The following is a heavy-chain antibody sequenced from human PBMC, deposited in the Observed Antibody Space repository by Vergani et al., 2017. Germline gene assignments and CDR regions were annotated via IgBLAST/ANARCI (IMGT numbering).Heavy chain of an antibody. D-gene: IGHD2-15*01. CDR3: AGDVVSCCGGSCYSGGFDY. V-gene: IGHV1-69*01. J-gene: IGHJ4*02. CDR2: IIPIFGTA. Sequence: QVQLVQSGAEVKKPGSSVKVSCKASGGTFSSYAISWVRQAPGQGLEWMGGIIPIFGTANYAQKFQGRVTITADESTSTAYMELSSLRSEDTAVYYCAGDVVSCCGGSCYSGGFDYWGQGTLVTVSS. CDR1: GGTFSSYA.